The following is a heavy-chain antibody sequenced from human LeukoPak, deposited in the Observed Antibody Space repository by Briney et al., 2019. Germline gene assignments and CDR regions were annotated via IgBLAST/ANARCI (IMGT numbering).Heavy chain of an antibody. CDR3: ARDLEDYYYGMDV. Sequence: ASVKVSCKASGYTFTGYYMHWVRKAPGQGLEWMGWINPNSGGTNYAQKFQGWVTMTRDTSISTAYMELSRLRSDDTAVYYCARDLEDYYYGMDVWGQGTSVTVSS. V-gene: IGHV1-2*04. J-gene: IGHJ6*02. CDR1: GYTFTGYY. CDR2: INPNSGGT.